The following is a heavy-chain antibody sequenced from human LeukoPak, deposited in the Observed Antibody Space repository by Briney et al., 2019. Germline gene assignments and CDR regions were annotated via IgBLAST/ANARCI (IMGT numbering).Heavy chain of an antibody. CDR3: ARGYCSGGSCYSYYYYNYMDV. V-gene: IGHV4-39*07. CDR1: GGSISSSSYY. Sequence: SETLSLTCTVSGGSISSSSYYWGRIRQPPGTGLEWIGSIHYSGSTNYNPSLKSRVTISVDTSKNQFSLKLSSVTAADTAVYYCARGYCSGGSCYSYYYYNYMDVWGKGTTVTVSS. CDR2: IHYSGST. D-gene: IGHD2-15*01. J-gene: IGHJ6*03.